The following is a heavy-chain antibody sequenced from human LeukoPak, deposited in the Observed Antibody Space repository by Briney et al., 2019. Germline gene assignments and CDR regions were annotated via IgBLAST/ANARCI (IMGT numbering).Heavy chain of an antibody. V-gene: IGHV4-39*01. J-gene: IGHJ6*03. CDR3: ARLSSGWYYYYYMDV. Sequence: SETLSLTCTVSGGSISSSSYHWGWIRQPPGKVLEWIGSIYYSGSTYYNPSLKSRVTISADTSKNQFSLKLSSVTAADTAVYYCARLSSGWYYYYYMDVWGKGTTVTVSS. CDR2: IYYSGST. D-gene: IGHD6-19*01. CDR1: GGSISSSSYH.